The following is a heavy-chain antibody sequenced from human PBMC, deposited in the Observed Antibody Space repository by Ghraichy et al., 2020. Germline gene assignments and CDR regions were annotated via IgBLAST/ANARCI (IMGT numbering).Heavy chain of an antibody. CDR1: GGSISSSSYY. CDR3: ASLFGVEYFQH. J-gene: IGHJ1*01. Sequence: SQTLSLTCTVSGGSISSSSYYWGWIRQPPGKGLEWIGSIYYSGSTYYNPSLKSRVTISVDTSKNQFSLKLSSVTAADTAVYYCASLFGVEYFQHWGQGTLVTVSS. D-gene: IGHD3-3*01. CDR2: IYYSGST. V-gene: IGHV4-39*01.